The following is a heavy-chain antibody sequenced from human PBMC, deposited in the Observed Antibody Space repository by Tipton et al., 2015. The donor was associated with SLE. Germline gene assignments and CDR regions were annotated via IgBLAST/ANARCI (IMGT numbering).Heavy chain of an antibody. CDR1: GGSISISSYC. Sequence: TLSLTCTVSGGSISISSYCWGWIRQPPGKGLEWIGSIYYSGSTYYNTSLKSRVPISVDTSKNQFSLKLSSVTAADTAVYYCARVDSSSSDWGQGTLVTVSS. CDR2: IYYSGST. D-gene: IGHD6-6*01. J-gene: IGHJ4*02. V-gene: IGHV4-39*07. CDR3: ARVDSSSSD.